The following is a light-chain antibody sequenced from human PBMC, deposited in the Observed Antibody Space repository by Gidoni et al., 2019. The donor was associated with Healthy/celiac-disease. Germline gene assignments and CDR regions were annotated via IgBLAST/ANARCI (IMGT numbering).Light chain of an antibody. J-gene: IGLJ2*01. Sequence: QSVLTQPPSVSAAPGQKVTHSCSGSSSNIGNNYVSWYQQLPGTAPKLLIYENNKRPSGIPDRFSGSKSGTSATLGITGLQTGDEADYYCGTWDSSLSAVVFGGGTKLTVL. CDR1: SSNIGNNY. V-gene: IGLV1-51*02. CDR3: GTWDSSLSAVV. CDR2: ENN.